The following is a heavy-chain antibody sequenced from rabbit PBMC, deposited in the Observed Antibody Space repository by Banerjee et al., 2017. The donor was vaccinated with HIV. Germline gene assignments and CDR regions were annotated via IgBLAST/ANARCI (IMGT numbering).Heavy chain of an antibody. D-gene: IGHD6-1*01. Sequence: QSLEESGGGLVQPEGSLALTCTAFGFTTSSSYYMCWVRQAPGKGLEWIACIYGGDGSTDYASWVNGRFTISKTSSTTVTLQLNSLTAADTATYFCARDPPYAVYGGHGYADLWGPGTLVTVS. V-gene: IGHV1S40*01. CDR3: ARDPPYAVYGGHGYADL. CDR2: IYGGDGST. J-gene: IGHJ4*01. CDR1: GFTTSSSYY.